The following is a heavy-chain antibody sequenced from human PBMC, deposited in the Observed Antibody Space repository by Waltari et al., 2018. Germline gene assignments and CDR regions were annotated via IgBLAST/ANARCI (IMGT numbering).Heavy chain of an antibody. D-gene: IGHD6-6*01. CDR3: ARVTVVARVSDVFDV. J-gene: IGHJ3*01. Sequence: EVQVVESGGDLIQPGGSLRLSCAASASTLSDTHMTWVRQAPGKGLGWVATIFVTGNTHYADSVRGRITISRDSSRNSVYLQMDNLRAEDTATYYCARVTVVARVSDVFDVWGQGTMITVSS. CDR1: ASTLSDTH. CDR2: IFVTGNT. V-gene: IGHV3-53*01.